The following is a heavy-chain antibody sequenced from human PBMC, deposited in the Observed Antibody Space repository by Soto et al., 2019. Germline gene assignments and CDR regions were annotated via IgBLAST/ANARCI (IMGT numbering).Heavy chain of an antibody. CDR3: AHSFSSGWYRRPFDY. V-gene: IGHV2-5*02. CDR2: LYWDDDK. CDR1: GFSLSTSGVG. Sequence: QITLKESGPTLVKPTQTLTLTCTFSGFSLSTSGVGVGWIRQPPGKSLEWLALLYWDDDKRYRPSLKSRLTITKDTSKNQVVLTMTNMGRVDTATYYCAHSFSSGWYRRPFDYWGQGTLVTVSS. D-gene: IGHD6-19*01. J-gene: IGHJ4*02.